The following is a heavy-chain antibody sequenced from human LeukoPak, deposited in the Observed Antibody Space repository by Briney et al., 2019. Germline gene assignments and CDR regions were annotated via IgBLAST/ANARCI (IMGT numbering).Heavy chain of an antibody. V-gene: IGHV3-9*01. CDR3: AINGGGDSGYGNFDY. Sequence: GGSLRLSCAVSGFTFDDYAMHWVRQVPGEGLGWVSGINWNSDSIGYADSVKGRFTTSRDNAKNSLYLQMNSLRAEDTAFYYCAINGGGDSGYGNFDYWGQGTLVTVSS. CDR1: GFTFDDYA. CDR2: INWNSDSI. J-gene: IGHJ4*02. D-gene: IGHD5-12*01.